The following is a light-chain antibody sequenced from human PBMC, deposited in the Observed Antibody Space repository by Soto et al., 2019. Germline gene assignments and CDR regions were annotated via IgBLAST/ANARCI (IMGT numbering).Light chain of an antibody. CDR1: QSVSSY. CDR2: DAS. CDR3: QQRSNWPYT. Sequence: EIVLTQSPATLSLSPGERATLSCRASQSVSSYLAWFQQKPGQPPRLLIYDASNRATGIPARLSGSGSGTDFTLTISRLEPEDFAVYYCQQRSNWPYTFGQGTKLEIK. V-gene: IGKV3-11*01. J-gene: IGKJ2*01.